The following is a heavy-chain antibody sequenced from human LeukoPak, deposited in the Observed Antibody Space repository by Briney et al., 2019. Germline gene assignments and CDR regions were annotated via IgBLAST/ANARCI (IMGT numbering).Heavy chain of an antibody. CDR1: GGSISSGDYY. CDR2: IYYSGST. V-gene: IGHV4-30-4*08. CDR3: ARKPGSSSPDE. J-gene: IGHJ4*02. D-gene: IGHD6-13*01. Sequence: SQTLSLTCTVSGGSISSGDYYWSWIRQPPGKGLEWIGYIYYSGSTYYNPSLKSRGTISIATSKNPFSLKLSSVTAADTAVYYCARKPGSSSPDEWGQGTLVTVSS.